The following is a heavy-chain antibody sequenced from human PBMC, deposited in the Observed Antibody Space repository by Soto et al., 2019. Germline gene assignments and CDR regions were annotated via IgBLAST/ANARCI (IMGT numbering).Heavy chain of an antibody. D-gene: IGHD3-22*01. CDR2: VYQTVSA. V-gene: IGHV4-38-2*02. J-gene: IGHJ5*02. Sequence: SLTCAASGFSISSGFYWAWIRQPPGKGLEWIGSVYQTVSASYNPSLQSRVSISVDIAKNHFSLELSSVTAADTAVYYCARDDLTYYDSSGYRWNWFDPWGQGTLVTVSS. CDR3: ARDDLTYYDSSGYRWNWFDP. CDR1: GFSISSGFY.